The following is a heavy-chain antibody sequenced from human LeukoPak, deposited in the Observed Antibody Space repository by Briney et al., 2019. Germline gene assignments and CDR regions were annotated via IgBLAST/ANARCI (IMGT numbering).Heavy chain of an antibody. CDR2: ISSSGSNT. CDR1: GXNFSGYE. V-gene: IGHV3-48*03. CDR3: ASGGPVTTYDFDY. D-gene: IGHD4-17*01. J-gene: IGHJ4*02. Sequence: PGGSLRLSCAASGXNFSGYEMNWVRQAAGKGLEWVSYISSSGSNTNYLDSVKGRFTISRDNAKNSLSLQMNSLRAEDTAVYYCASGGPVTTYDFDYWGQGTLVTVSS.